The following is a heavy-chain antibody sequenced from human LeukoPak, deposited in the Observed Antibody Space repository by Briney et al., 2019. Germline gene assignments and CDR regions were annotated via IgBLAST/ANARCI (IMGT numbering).Heavy chain of an antibody. D-gene: IGHD2-21*02. CDR2: IYHSGST. J-gene: IGHJ4*02. V-gene: IGHV4-30-2*01. CDR1: GGSISSGGYS. Sequence: PSETLSLTCAVSGGSISSGGYSWSWIRQPPGKGLEWIGYIYHSGSTYYNPSLRGRVTMSVDTSKNQFSLSLTSVTAADTAVYYCARGAPYCGGDCSVYFDYWGRGSLVTVSS. CDR3: ARGAPYCGGDCSVYFDY.